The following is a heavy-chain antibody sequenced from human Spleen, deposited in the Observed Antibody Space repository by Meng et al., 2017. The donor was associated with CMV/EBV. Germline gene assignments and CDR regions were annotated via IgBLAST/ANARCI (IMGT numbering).Heavy chain of an antibody. J-gene: IGHJ4*02. CDR2: IRRKSDGGTT. V-gene: IGHV3-15*01. D-gene: IGHD1-26*01. CDR3: ARDSGSYSY. CDR1: DLPFSNIW. Sequence: GGSLRLSCAVSDLPFSNIWMSWIRQAPGKGLEWVGRIRRKSDGGTTDYAAPVKGRFTISRDNAKNSLYLQMNSLRAEDTAVYYCARDSGSYSYWGQGTLVTVSS.